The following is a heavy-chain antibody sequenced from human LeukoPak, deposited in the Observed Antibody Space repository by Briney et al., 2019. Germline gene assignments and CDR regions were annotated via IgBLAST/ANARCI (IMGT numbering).Heavy chain of an antibody. CDR1: GFTFSSYG. Sequence: PGGSLRLSCAASGFTFSSYGMSWVRQAPGKGLEWVAAISGSGGSTYYADSVKGRFTISRDNSKNTLYLQMNSLRAEDTAVYYCAKATDIVATTYFDYWGQGTLVTVSS. J-gene: IGHJ4*02. CDR2: ISGSGGST. V-gene: IGHV3-23*01. D-gene: IGHD5-12*01. CDR3: AKATDIVATTYFDY.